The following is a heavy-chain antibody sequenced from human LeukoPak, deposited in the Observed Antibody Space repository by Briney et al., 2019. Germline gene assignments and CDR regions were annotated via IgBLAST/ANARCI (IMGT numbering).Heavy chain of an antibody. CDR2: IYYSGST. Sequence: SETLSLTCTVSGGSISSGGYYWSWIRQHPGKGLEWIGYIYYSGSTYYNPSLKSRVTISVDTPKNQFSLKLSSVTAADTAVYYCARVDGYCSSTSCLYFDYWGQGTLVTVSS. V-gene: IGHV4-31*03. CDR1: GGSISSGGYY. J-gene: IGHJ4*02. D-gene: IGHD2-2*01. CDR3: ARVDGYCSSTSCLYFDY.